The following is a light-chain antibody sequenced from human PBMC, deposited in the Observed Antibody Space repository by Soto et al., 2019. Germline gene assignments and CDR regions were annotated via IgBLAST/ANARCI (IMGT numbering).Light chain of an antibody. CDR3: QKSHTYPLM. CDR2: DAS. V-gene: IGKV1-5*01. Sequence: DIQMTQSPSTLSASVGDRVSITCRASQSISNWLAWYQQKPGKVPKLLIYDASSLESGVPSRFSGNGSGTEFTLTISSLQPDDFATYSCQKSHTYPLMFGQGTRLEIK. CDR1: QSISNW. J-gene: IGKJ5*01.